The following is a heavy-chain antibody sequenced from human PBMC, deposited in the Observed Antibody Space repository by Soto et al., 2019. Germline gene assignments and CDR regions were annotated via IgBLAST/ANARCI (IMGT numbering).Heavy chain of an antibody. CDR2: ISYDGSNK. CDR1: GFTFSSYG. J-gene: IGHJ4*02. CDR3: AKNDGYSYGYIPDY. Sequence: QVQLVESGGGVVQPGRSLRLSCAASGFTFSSYGMHWVRQAPGKGLEWVAVISYDGSNKYYADSVKGRFTISRDNSKNTLYLQMNSLRAEDPAVYYCAKNDGYSYGYIPDYWGQGTLVTVSS. D-gene: IGHD5-18*01. V-gene: IGHV3-30*18.